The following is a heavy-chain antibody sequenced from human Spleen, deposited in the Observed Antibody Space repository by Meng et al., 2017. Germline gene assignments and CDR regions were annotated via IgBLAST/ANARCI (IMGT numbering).Heavy chain of an antibody. CDR3: ARRVHDGRHYHYFDY. V-gene: IGHV4-30-4*01. Sequence: QVQLQGSGPGLVKPSQTLSLTCTVSGGSITSGDYYWSWIRQPPGKGLEWIGYIYYSGSTYYNPSLKSRVTISVDTSKNQFSLRLSSVTAADTAVFYCARRVHDGRHYHYFDYWGQGALVTVSS. CDR1: GGSITSGDYY. J-gene: IGHJ4*02. D-gene: IGHD3-16*01. CDR2: IYYSGST.